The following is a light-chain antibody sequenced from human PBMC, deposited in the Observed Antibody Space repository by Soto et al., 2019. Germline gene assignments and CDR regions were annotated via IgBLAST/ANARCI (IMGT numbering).Light chain of an antibody. Sequence: QSALTQPASVSGSPGQSIAISCTGSSSDIGIYKYVSWYQQHPGKVPKLIIYEVTNRPSGVSNRFSGSKSGNTASLTISGLQAGDEADYYCSSYTTSSTRVFGPGTKLTVL. CDR1: SSDIGIYKY. J-gene: IGLJ1*01. CDR3: SSYTTSSTRV. V-gene: IGLV2-14*01. CDR2: EVT.